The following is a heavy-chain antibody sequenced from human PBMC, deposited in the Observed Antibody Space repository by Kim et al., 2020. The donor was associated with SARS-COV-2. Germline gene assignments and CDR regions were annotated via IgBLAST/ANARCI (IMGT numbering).Heavy chain of an antibody. J-gene: IGHJ6*02. Sequence: GGSLRLSCAASGFTFSSYGMHWVRQAPGKGLEWVAVISYVGSNKYYADFVKGRFTISRDNFKNTLYLQMNSLRAEDMAVYYCAKNLAGHCSSTSCNYYYYYGMDVLGQGTTVTVSS. CDR3: AKNLAGHCSSTSCNYYYYYGMDV. D-gene: IGHD2-2*01. V-gene: IGHV3-30*18. CDR1: GFTFSSYG. CDR2: ISYVGSNK.